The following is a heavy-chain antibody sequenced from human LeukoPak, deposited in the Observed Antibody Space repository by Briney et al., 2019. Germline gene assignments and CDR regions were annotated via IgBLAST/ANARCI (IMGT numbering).Heavy chain of an antibody. CDR2: ISAYNGNT. V-gene: IGHV1-18*01. Sequence: GASVKVSCKASGYTFTSYGISWVRQAPGQGLEWMGWISAYNGNTNYAQKLQGRTTMTTDTSTSTAYMGLRSRRSDDTAVYYCARAEYSSGWYKAHPQLPDYWGQGTLVTVSS. D-gene: IGHD6-19*01. CDR1: GYTFTSYG. J-gene: IGHJ4*02. CDR3: ARAEYSSGWYKAHPQLPDY.